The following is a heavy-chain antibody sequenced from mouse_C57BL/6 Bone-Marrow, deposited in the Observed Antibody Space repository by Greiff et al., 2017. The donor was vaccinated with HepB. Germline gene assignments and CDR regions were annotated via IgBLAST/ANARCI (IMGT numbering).Heavy chain of an antibody. CDR2: ISSGSSTI. Sequence: EVHLVESGGGLVKPGGSLKLSCAASGFTFSDYGMHWVRQAPEKGLEWVAYISSGSSTIYYADTVKGRFTIARDKAKNTLFLQMASLRSEDTAMYYCARTHYYGSGYAMDYWGQGTSVTVSS. CDR1: GFTFSDYG. J-gene: IGHJ4*01. CDR3: ARTHYYGSGYAMDY. D-gene: IGHD1-1*01. V-gene: IGHV5-17*01.